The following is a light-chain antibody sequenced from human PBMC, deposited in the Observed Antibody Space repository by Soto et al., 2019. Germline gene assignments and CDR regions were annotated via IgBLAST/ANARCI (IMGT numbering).Light chain of an antibody. J-gene: IGKJ2*01. CDR3: QQYKSDPYT. CDR1: QSISSW. Sequence: DIQMTQSPSTLSASVGDRVTITCRASQSISSWLAWYQQKPGKAPKLLIYDASSLESGVPSRFSGSGSGTEFTLSISSLQPDDFATYYCQQYKSDPYTVGQGTKLEIK. V-gene: IGKV1-5*01. CDR2: DAS.